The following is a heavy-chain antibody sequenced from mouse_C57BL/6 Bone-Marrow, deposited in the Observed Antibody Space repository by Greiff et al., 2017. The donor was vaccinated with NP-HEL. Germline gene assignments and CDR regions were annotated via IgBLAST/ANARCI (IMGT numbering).Heavy chain of an antibody. CDR1: GYTFTSYW. V-gene: IGHV1-5*01. D-gene: IGHD2-1*01. CDR3: TYGNYYYAMDY. CDR2: IYPGNSDT. J-gene: IGHJ4*01. Sequence: EVKLVESGTVLARPGASVKMSCKTSGYTFTSYWMHWVNQRPGQGLEWIGAIYPGNSDTSYNQKFKGKAKLTAVTSASTAYMELSSLTNEDSAVYYRTYGNYYYAMDYWGQGTSVTVSS.